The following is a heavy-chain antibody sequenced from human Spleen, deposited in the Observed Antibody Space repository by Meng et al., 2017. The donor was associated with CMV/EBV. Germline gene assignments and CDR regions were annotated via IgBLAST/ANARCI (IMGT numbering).Heavy chain of an antibody. Sequence: GSLRLSCTVSGDSVRSGSHYWSWLRQSPGRGLEWIGHVYYSASTDYNPSLESRVTISVDTSKNQFSLKLRSLTAADTAVYYCARGITIFGVVRRGVMDYYYGMDVWGQGTTVTVSS. CDR1: GDSVRSGSHY. CDR3: ARGITIFGVVRRGVMDYYYGMDV. D-gene: IGHD3-3*01. CDR2: VYYSAST. J-gene: IGHJ6*02. V-gene: IGHV4-61*01.